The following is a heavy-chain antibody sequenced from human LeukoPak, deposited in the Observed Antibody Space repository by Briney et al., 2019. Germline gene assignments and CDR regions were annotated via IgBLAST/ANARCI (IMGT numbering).Heavy chain of an antibody. V-gene: IGHV1-46*01. D-gene: IGHD3-16*02. CDR1: GYTFTSYY. J-gene: IGHJ4*02. CDR3: ARAHKSYDYVWGSYQGY. Sequence: ASVKVSCKASGYTFTSYYMHWVRQAPGQGLEWMGIINPSGGSTSYAQKFQGRVTMTRDMSTSTVYMELSSLRSEDTAVYYCARAHKSYDYVWGSYQGYWGQGTLVTVSS. CDR2: INPSGGST.